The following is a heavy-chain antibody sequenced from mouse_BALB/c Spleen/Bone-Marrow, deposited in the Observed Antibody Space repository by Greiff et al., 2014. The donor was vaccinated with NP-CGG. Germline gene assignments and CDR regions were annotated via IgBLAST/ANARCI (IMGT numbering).Heavy chain of an antibody. CDR3: ARGDYGYHWYFDV. Sequence: VQLQQSGAELARPGASVKLSCKASGYNFTTHWMHWVKQRPGQGLEWIGAIYPGDGDTRYTQKFKGKATLTADKSSSTAYMQLSDLASEDSAVYYCARGDYGYHWYFDVWGAGTTVTVSS. V-gene: IGHV1-87*01. J-gene: IGHJ1*01. D-gene: IGHD1-2*01. CDR1: GYNFTTHW. CDR2: IYPGDGDT.